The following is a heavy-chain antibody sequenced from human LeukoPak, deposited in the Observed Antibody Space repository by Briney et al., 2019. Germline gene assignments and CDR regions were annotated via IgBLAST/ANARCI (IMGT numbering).Heavy chain of an antibody. Sequence: SETLSLTCTVSGASINSSPYYWTWIRQPAGKGLEWIGHIFTTGPGSYNPSLRSRVTISRDTSKNEFSLSLNSVTAADTAVYYCAGSWNAERSFDPWGQGTLVTISS. D-gene: IGHD1-1*01. CDR2: IFTTGPG. CDR1: GASINSSPYY. V-gene: IGHV4-61*09. CDR3: AGSWNAERSFDP. J-gene: IGHJ5*02.